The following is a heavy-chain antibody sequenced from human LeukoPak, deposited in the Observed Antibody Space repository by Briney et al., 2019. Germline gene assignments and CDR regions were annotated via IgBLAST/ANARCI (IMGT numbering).Heavy chain of an antibody. CDR1: GGTFSSYA. Sequence: GSSVKVSCKASGGTFSSYAISWVRQAPGQGLEWMGWISAYNGNTNYAQKLQGRVTMTTDTSTSTAYMELRSRRSDDTAVYYCARDLRYFDYGGNWGQGPLSPSPQ. CDR2: ISAYNGNT. CDR3: ARDLRYFDYGGN. J-gene: IGHJ4*02. D-gene: IGHD3-9*01. V-gene: IGHV1-18*01.